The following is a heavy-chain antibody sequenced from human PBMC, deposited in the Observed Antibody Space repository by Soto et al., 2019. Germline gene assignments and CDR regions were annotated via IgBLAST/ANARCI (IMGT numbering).Heavy chain of an antibody. CDR1: GYTFTNHG. J-gene: IGHJ3*02. CDR2: INPYNANV. CDR3: ARDRVAGIWGDAFDI. Sequence: QVQLVQSGAEVKKPGASVKVSCKTSGYTFTNHGINWVRQAPGQGLEWMGWINPYNANVNYAQKLQGRVTITTDTSTSTAYMDLRSLTSDATAVYYCARDRVAGIWGDAFDIWGQGTMVTVSS. V-gene: IGHV1-18*04. D-gene: IGHD3-16*01.